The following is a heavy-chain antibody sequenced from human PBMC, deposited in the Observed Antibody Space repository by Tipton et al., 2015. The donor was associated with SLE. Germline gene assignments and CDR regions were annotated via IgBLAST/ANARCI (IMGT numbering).Heavy chain of an antibody. CDR2: IYTSGST. CDR3: ARTWVVVPSLFDP. D-gene: IGHD2-2*01. Sequence: TLSLTCTVSGGSISSGSYYWSCIRPPAGKGLEWIGRIYTSGSTNYNPSLKSRVTISVDTSKNQFSLKLSSVTAADAAVYYCARTWVVVPSLFDPWGQGTLVTVSS. J-gene: IGHJ5*02. CDR1: GGSISSGSYY. V-gene: IGHV4-61*02.